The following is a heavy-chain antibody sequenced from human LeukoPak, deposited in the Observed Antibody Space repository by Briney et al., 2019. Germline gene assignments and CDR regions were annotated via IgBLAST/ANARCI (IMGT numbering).Heavy chain of an antibody. V-gene: IGHV4-4*02. Sequence: PSGTLSLTCAVSGGSISSSNWWSWVRQPPGKGLEWIGEIYHSGSTNYNPSLKSRVTISIDKSKNQFSLKLISVTAADTAVYYCARMVRGSLGWFDPWGQGTLVTDSS. D-gene: IGHD3-10*01. J-gene: IGHJ5*02. CDR2: IYHSGST. CDR3: ARMVRGSLGWFDP. CDR1: GGSISSSNW.